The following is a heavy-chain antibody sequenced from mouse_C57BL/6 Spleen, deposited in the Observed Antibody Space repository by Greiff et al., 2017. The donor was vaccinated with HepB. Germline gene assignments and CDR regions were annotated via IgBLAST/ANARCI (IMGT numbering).Heavy chain of an antibody. J-gene: IGHJ2*01. CDR1: GYTFTDYE. Sequence: QVQLQQSGAELVRPGASVTLSCKASGYTFTDYEMHWVKQTPVHGLEWIGAIDPETGGTAYNQKFKGKDILTADKSSSTAYMELRSLTSEDSAVYYCTRGDYGSSPFDYWGQGTTLTVSS. V-gene: IGHV1-15*01. CDR3: TRGDYGSSPFDY. CDR2: IDPETGGT. D-gene: IGHD1-1*01.